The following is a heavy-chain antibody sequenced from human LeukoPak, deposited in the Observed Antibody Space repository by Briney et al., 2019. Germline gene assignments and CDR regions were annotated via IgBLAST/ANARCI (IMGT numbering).Heavy chain of an antibody. V-gene: IGHV3-30*18. CDR3: AKVSFYGRRDYYYYGMDV. J-gene: IGHJ6*02. CDR2: ISYDGSNK. CDR1: GFTFSSYG. D-gene: IGHD2/OR15-2a*01. Sequence: GGSLRLSCAASGFTFSSYGMHWVRQAPGKGLEWVAVISYDGSNKYYADSVKGRFTISRDNSKNTLYLQMNSLRAEDTAVYYCAKVSFYGRRDYYYYGMDVWGQGTTVTVSS.